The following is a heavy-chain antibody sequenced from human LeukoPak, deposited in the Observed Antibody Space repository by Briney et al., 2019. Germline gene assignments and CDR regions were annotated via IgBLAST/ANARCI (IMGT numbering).Heavy chain of an antibody. CDR3: ARNPGYNYGDYYFDY. CDR2: IIPVIGMA. J-gene: IGHJ4*02. D-gene: IGHD5-18*01. V-gene: IGHV1-69*04. Sequence: SVKVSCKASGGTFSNYATNWLRQAPGQGLEWLGRIIPVIGMANYAQTFQGRVTITADTSTSTAYMELSSLTSEDTAMYFCARNPGYNYGDYYFDYWGQGTLVTVSS. CDR1: GGTFSNYA.